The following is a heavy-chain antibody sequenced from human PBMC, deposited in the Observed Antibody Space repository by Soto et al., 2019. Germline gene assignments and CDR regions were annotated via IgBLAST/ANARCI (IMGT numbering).Heavy chain of an antibody. CDR2: IYYSGST. CDR1: GGSISSYY. D-gene: IGHD6-13*01. V-gene: IGHV4-59*08. CDR3: ARRYGSCFDY. Sequence: QVQLQESGPGLVKPSETLSLTCTVSGGSISSYYWSWIRQPPGKGLEWIGYIYYSGSTNYNPSLXSXVXIXLDTYNNQFSLKLSSVTAADTAVYYCARRYGSCFDYWGQGTLVTVSS. J-gene: IGHJ4*02.